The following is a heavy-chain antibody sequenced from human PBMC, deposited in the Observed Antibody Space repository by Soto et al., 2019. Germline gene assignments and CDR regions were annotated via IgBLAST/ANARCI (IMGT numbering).Heavy chain of an antibody. D-gene: IGHD3-9*01. J-gene: IGHJ4*02. CDR3: ARGSRYDILTGYYRGYFDY. CDR2: IIPIFGTA. V-gene: IGHV1-69*01. Sequence: SVKVSCTASGGTFSSYAISWVRQAPGQGLEWMGGIIPIFGTANYAQKFQGRVTITADESTSTAYMELSSLRSEDTAVYYCARGSRYDILTGYYRGYFDYWGQGTLVTV. CDR1: GGTFSSYA.